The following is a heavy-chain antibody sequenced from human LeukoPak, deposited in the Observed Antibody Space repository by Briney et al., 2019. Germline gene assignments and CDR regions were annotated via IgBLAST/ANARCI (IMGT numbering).Heavy chain of an antibody. CDR1: GFTFSSYS. V-gene: IGHV3-21*04. D-gene: IGHD2-2*01. J-gene: IGHJ4*02. Sequence: PGGSLRLSCAASGFTFSSYSMNWVRQAPGKGLEWVSSISSSSSYIYYADSVKGRFTISRDNAKNSLYLQMNSLRAEDTAVYYCAKGGYCSSTSCLAIYWGQGTLVTVSS. CDR2: ISSSSSYI. CDR3: AKGGYCSSTSCLAIY.